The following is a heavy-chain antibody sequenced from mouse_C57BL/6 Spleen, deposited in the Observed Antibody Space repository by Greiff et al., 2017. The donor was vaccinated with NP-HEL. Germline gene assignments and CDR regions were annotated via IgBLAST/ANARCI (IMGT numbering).Heavy chain of an antibody. CDR2: ISDGGSYT. CDR3: ARDDYSNSYAMDY. J-gene: IGHJ4*01. D-gene: IGHD2-5*01. Sequence: EVQRVESGGGLVKPGGSLKLSCAASGFTFSSYAMSWVRQTPEKRLEWVATISDGGSYTYYPDNVKGRFTISRDNAKNNLYLQMSHLKSEDTAMYYCARDDYSNSYAMDYWGQGTSVTVSS. V-gene: IGHV5-4*01. CDR1: GFTFSSYA.